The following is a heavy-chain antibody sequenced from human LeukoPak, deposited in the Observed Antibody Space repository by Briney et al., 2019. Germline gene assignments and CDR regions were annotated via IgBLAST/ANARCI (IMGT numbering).Heavy chain of an antibody. CDR3: ARGGGKLDY. J-gene: IGHJ4*02. Sequence: GGSLRLSCAASGFTFSTFAMSWVRQAPGKGLEWVAVIWYDGSNKYYADSVKGRFIISRDNAKNSLYLQMDSLRAEDTAVYYCARGGGKLDYWGQGTLVTVSS. CDR1: GFTFSTFA. V-gene: IGHV3-33*08. CDR2: IWYDGSNK. D-gene: IGHD3-16*01.